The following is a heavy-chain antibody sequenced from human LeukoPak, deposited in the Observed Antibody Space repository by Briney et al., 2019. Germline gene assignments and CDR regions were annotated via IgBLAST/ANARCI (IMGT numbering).Heavy chain of an antibody. CDR3: ARARGSGYDFDY. D-gene: IGHD5-12*01. CDR1: GGSISNYY. V-gene: IGHV4-59*01. J-gene: IGHJ4*02. Sequence: SEILSLTCTVSGGSISNYYWSWIRQPPGKGLEWIGYIYYSGSTNYNPSLQSRVTISVDTSKNQLSLKLSSGTAADTAVYYCARARGSGYDFDYWGQGTLVTVSS. CDR2: IYYSGST.